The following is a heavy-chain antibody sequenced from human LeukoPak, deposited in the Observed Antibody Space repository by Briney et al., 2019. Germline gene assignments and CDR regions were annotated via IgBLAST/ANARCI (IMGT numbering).Heavy chain of an antibody. J-gene: IGHJ4*02. V-gene: IGHV1-2*02. D-gene: IGHD5-18*01. CDR3: ARVAYNYRFDY. CDR1: GYTFTSYA. Sequence: GASVKVSCKASGYTFTSYAMNWVRQAPGQGLEWMGWINPNSGDTNYAQKFQGRVTMTRDTSISTAYMELSRLRSDDTAVYYCARVAYNYRFDYWGQGTLVTVSS. CDR2: INPNSGDT.